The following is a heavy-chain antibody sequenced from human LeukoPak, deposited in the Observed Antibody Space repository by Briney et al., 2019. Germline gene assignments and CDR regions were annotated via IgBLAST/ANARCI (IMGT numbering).Heavy chain of an antibody. J-gene: IGHJ4*02. CDR1: GFTFDDYA. V-gene: IGHV3-9*01. Sequence: GGPLRLSCAASGFTFDDYAMHWVRQAPGKGLEWVSGISWNSGSIGYADSVKGRFTISRDNAKNSLYLQMNSLRAEDTALYYCAKAKPTDYGGNPTLYYFDYWGQGTLVTVSS. D-gene: IGHD4-23*01. CDR3: AKAKPTDYGGNPTLYYFDY. CDR2: ISWNSGSI.